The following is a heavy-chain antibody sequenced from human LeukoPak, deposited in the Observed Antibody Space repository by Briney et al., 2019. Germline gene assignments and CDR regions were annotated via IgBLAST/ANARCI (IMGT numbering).Heavy chain of an antibody. CDR2: IIPILGIA. V-gene: IGHV1-69*04. J-gene: IGHJ3*02. Sequence: SVKVSCKASGGTFSSYAISWVRQAPGQGLEWMGRIIPILGIANYAQKFQGRVTITADKSTSKAYMELSSLRSEDTAVYYCARERGYYYDSSGPYDAFDIWGQGTMVTVSS. D-gene: IGHD3-22*01. CDR3: ARERGYYYDSSGPYDAFDI. CDR1: GGTFSSYA.